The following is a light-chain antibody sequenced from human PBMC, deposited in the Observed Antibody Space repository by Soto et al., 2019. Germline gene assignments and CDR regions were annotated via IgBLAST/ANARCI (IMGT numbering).Light chain of an antibody. V-gene: IGKV3D-20*02. J-gene: IGKJ1*01. CDR3: QQRSNWPRT. Sequence: EIVLTQSPGTLSLSPGERATLSCRASQSVTGAFLAWYQQRPGQAPRLLIYGASRRATAIPDRFSGSGSGTEFTLTISSLQSEDFAVYYCQQRSNWPRTFGQGTKVDIK. CDR1: QSVTGAF. CDR2: GAS.